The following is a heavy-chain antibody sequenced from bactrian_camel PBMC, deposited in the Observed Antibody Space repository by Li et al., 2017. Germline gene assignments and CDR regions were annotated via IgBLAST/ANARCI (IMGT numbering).Heavy chain of an antibody. CDR2: INRVDTT. D-gene: IGHD2*01. V-gene: IGHV3S53*01. CDR1: GHIPWSSS. Sequence: HVQLVESGGGSVQTGGSLTLTCAASGHIPWSSSMGWFRQAPGKEREAVAAINRVDTTFYAGSVKGRFTTSRDNAKNTLYLQMNSLKDEDTAVYYCAADSNGGVCYRHNAYEFEEWGQGTQVTVS. CDR3: AADSNGGVCYRHNAYEFEE. J-gene: IGHJ4*01.